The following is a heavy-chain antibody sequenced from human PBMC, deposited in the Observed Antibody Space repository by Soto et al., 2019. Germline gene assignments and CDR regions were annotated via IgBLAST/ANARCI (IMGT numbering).Heavy chain of an antibody. CDR3: VKGEYYYDSSGYYPFDY. Sequence: GGSLRLSCGASGFTFSSYSMNWVRQAPGKGLEYVSSISTNGGSTHYADSVKGRFTISRDNSKNTQYLQMSSLRADDTAVYYCVKGEYYYDSSGYYPFDYWGQGTLVTVSS. J-gene: IGHJ4*02. D-gene: IGHD3-22*01. CDR2: ISTNGGST. CDR1: GFTFSSYS. V-gene: IGHV3-64D*06.